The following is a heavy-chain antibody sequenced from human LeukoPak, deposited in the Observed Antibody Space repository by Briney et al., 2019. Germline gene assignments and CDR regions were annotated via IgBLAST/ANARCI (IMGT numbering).Heavy chain of an antibody. CDR2: IYYSGGT. J-gene: IGHJ4*02. D-gene: IGHD5-24*01. V-gene: IGHV4-59*08. CDR1: GGSIISYY. CDR3: ARRSKDGYNFDY. Sequence: SETLSLTCTVSGGSIISYYWSRIRQPPGKGLEWIGYIYYSGGTNYNPSLESRVSMSVDTSKNQFSLKLSSVTAADTAVYYCARRSKDGYNFDYWGQGTLVTVSS.